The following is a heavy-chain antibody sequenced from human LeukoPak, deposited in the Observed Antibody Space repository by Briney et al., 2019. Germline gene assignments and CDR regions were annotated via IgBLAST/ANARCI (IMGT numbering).Heavy chain of an antibody. CDR3: AGDSSSAGIYYYYGMDV. D-gene: IGHD6-6*01. V-gene: IGHV3-7*03. CDR2: IKEDGTRK. J-gene: IGHJ6*02. Sequence: GGSLRLSCAASGFTFSSYWMNWARQAPGKGLEWVANIKEDGTRKNYMDSVKGRFTISRDNAKNSLYLQMNSLRAEDTAVYYCAGDSSSAGIYYYYGMDVWSQGTTVTVSS. CDR1: GFTFSSYW.